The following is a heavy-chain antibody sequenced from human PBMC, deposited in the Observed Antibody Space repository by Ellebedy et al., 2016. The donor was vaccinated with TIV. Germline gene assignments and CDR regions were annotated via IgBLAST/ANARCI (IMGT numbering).Heavy chain of an antibody. V-gene: IGHV3-66*01. Sequence: GESLKISCAASGFTFRDYYMTWIRQAPGKGLEWVSVLYPDAKTNYTDSVNGRFIVSRDSSKNTLYLQMNSLTAEDTAVYYCARDPGGGGDFGDNWFDPWGQGTRVTVSS. CDR3: ARDPGGGGDFGDNWFDP. D-gene: IGHD2-21*01. J-gene: IGHJ5*02. CDR2: LYPDAKT. CDR1: GFTFRDYY.